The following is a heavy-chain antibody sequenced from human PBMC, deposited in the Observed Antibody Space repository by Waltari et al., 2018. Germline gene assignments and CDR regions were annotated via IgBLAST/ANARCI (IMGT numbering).Heavy chain of an antibody. CDR3: ARAWDIVGATTPSLGY. V-gene: IGHV1-46*01. D-gene: IGHD1-26*01. Sequence: QVQLVQSGAEVKKPGASVKVSCKASGYTFTSYYMHWVRQAPGQGLEWMGIINPRGGSTSYAQKCQGRVTMTRDTSTSTVYMELSSLRSEDTAVYYCARAWDIVGATTPSLGYWGQGTLVTVSS. CDR2: INPRGGST. CDR1: GYTFTSYY. J-gene: IGHJ4*02.